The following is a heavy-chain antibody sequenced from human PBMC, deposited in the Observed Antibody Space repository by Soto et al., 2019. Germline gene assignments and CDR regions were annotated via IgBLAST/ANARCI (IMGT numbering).Heavy chain of an antibody. Sequence: GASVKVSCKASGYTFTGYYMHWVRQAPGQGLEWMGWINPNSGGTNYAQKFQGRVTMTRDTSISTAYMELSRLRSDDTAVYYWARDAPSSGDPREPLYGYWGQGTLVTVSS. J-gene: IGHJ4*02. V-gene: IGHV1-2*02. CDR3: ARDAPSSGDPREPLYGY. CDR1: GYTFTGYY. D-gene: IGHD2-2*01. CDR2: INPNSGGT.